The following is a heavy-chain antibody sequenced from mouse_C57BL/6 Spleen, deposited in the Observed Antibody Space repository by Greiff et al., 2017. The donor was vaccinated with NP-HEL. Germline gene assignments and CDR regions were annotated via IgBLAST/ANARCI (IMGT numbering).Heavy chain of an antibody. D-gene: IGHD2-3*01. CDR3: ARDGYYAYAIDY. CDR1: GCNIKDYY. CDR2: IDPEDGET. Sequence: EVQLQQSGAELVKPGASVKLSCTASGCNIKDYYMHWVKQRTEQGLEWIGRIDPEDGETKYAPKCQGKATITADTSSNTAYLQLSSLTSEDTAVYYCARDGYYAYAIDYWGQGTSVPVSS. J-gene: IGHJ4*01. V-gene: IGHV14-2*01.